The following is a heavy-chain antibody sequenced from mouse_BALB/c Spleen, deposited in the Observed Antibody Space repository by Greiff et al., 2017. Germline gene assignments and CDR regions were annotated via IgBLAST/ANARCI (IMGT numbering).Heavy chain of an antibody. D-gene: IGHD4-1*01. Sequence: EVMLVESGGGLVKPGGSLKLSCAASGFTFSSYAMSWVRQTPEKRLEWVASISSGGSTYYPDSVKGRFTISRDNARNILYLQMSSLRSEDTAMYYCAREGTGTKGCAYWGQGTLVTVSA. V-gene: IGHV5-6-5*01. J-gene: IGHJ3*01. CDR2: ISSGGST. CDR3: AREGTGTKGCAY. CDR1: GFTFSSYA.